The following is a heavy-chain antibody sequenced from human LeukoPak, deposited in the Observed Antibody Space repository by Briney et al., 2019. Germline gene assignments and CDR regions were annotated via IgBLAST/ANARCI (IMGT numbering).Heavy chain of an antibody. CDR1: GFAVNSNY. CDR3: AGGVLPYYIDY. J-gene: IGHJ4*02. Sequence: GGSLRLSCAASGFAVNSNYMSWVRQAPGKGLEWVSVIYSAGTTFYADSVKGRLSISRDNSKNTLYLHMDSPRAEDTAVYYCAGGVLPYYIDYWGQGTLVTVSA. D-gene: IGHD3-3*01. CDR2: IYSAGTT. V-gene: IGHV3-66*01.